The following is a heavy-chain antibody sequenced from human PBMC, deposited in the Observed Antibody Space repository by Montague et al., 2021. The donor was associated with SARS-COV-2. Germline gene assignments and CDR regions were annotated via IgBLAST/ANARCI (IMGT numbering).Heavy chain of an antibody. CDR1: GGSISSYY. CDR3: ARAQNICFIANCVNYFDL. D-gene: IGHD2-15*01. J-gene: IGHJ4*02. Sequence: SETLSLTCEVPGGSISSYYWSWIRQSPGKGLEWIGYVHYTGSTKFNPSLKSRVSMSLDTSKNHFSLRLSAVTAADTARYYCARAQNICFIANCVNYFDLWGLGALVTVSS. V-gene: IGHV4-59*01. CDR2: VHYTGST.